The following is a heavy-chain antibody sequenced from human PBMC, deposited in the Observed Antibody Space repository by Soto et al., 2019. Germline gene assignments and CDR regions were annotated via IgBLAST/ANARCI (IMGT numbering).Heavy chain of an antibody. V-gene: IGHV3-15*01. D-gene: IGHD6-19*01. CDR1: GFTFSNAW. Sequence: EVQLVESGGGLVKPGGSLRLSCAASGFTFSNAWMSWVRQAPGKGLEWVGRIKSKTDGGTTDYAAPVKGRFTISRDDSKNTLYLQMNSLKTEDTAVYYCTTYSSGWLQPTVDYWGQGTLATVSS. CDR2: IKSKTDGGTT. J-gene: IGHJ4*02. CDR3: TTYSSGWLQPTVDY.